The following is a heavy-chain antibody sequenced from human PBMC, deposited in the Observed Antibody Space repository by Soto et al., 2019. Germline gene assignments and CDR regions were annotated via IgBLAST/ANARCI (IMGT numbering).Heavy chain of an antibody. CDR2: VSHSGDNT. CDR1: GFTFVTYA. J-gene: IGHJ5*02. CDR3: AKEGVIRGALNWFDP. V-gene: IGHV3-23*01. Sequence: EVQLLESGGGLVQPGGSLRLSCAASGFTFVTYAVTWVRQAPGKGLEWVSTVSHSGDNTYYADSVKGRFTVSRDNSKDTVYLQMNSLRAEDTGVYYCAKEGVIRGALNWFDPWGRGTLVTVSS. D-gene: IGHD3-10*01.